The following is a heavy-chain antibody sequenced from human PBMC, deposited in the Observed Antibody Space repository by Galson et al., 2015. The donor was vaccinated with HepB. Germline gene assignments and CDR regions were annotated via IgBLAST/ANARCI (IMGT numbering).Heavy chain of an antibody. CDR2: ISAYNGNT. Sequence: SVKVSCKASGYTFTSYGISWVRQAPGQGLEWMGWISAYNGNTNYAQKLQGRVTMTTDTSTSTAYMELRSLRSDDTAVYYCARGENDYVWGSYHTYNWFDPWGQGTLVTVSS. D-gene: IGHD3-16*02. V-gene: IGHV1-18*01. CDR1: GYTFTSYG. CDR3: ARGENDYVWGSYHTYNWFDP. J-gene: IGHJ5*02.